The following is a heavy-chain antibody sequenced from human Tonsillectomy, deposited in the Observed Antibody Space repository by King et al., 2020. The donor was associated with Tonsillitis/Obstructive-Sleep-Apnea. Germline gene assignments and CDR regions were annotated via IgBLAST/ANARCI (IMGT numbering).Heavy chain of an antibody. V-gene: IGHV6-1*01. CDR3: ARDEQWLVLSLDY. Sequence: VQLQQSGPGLVKPSQTLSLTCAISGDSVSSNSAAWNWIRQSPSRVLEWLGRTYYRSKWYNDYAVSVKSRLTIHPHTSKNQFSLQLNSVTPEDTAVYYCARDEQWLVLSLDYWGQGTLVTVSS. CDR2: TYYRSKWYN. D-gene: IGHD6-19*01. CDR1: GDSVSSNSAA. J-gene: IGHJ4*02.